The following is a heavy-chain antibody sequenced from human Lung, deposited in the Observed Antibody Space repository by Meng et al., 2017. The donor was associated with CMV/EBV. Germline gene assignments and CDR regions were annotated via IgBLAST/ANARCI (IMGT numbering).Heavy chain of an antibody. Sequence: GGSLRLXXAASGFTFSNAWMSWVRQAPGKGLEWVGRIKSKTDGGTTDYAAPVKGRFTISRDDSKNTLYLQMNSLKTEDTAVYYCTTDRQWCSTSCYPFDYWGQGTXVTVSS. CDR3: TTDRQWCSTSCYPFDY. V-gene: IGHV3-15*01. D-gene: IGHD2-2*01. CDR2: IKSKTDGGTT. CDR1: GFTFSNAW. J-gene: IGHJ4*02.